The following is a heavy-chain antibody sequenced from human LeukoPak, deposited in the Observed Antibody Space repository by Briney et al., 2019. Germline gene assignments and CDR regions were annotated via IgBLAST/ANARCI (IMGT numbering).Heavy chain of an antibody. CDR3: ARDLDYSMDYYYGMDV. D-gene: IGHD4-11*01. J-gene: IGHJ6*02. CDR2: IYTSGST. V-gene: IGHV4-4*07. Sequence: PSETLSLTCTVSGCSISSYYWSWIRQPAGKGLEWIGRIYTSGSTNYNPSPKSRVTMSVDTSKKQFSLKLSSVTAADTVVYYGARDLDYSMDYYYGMDVWGQGTTVTVSS. CDR1: GCSISSYY.